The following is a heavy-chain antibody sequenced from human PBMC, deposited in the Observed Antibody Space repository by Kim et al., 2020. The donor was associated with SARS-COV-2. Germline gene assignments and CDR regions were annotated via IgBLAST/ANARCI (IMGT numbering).Heavy chain of an antibody. CDR2: IKSKIIGEPT. V-gene: IGHV3-15*01. CDR1: GFTFSNAW. CDR3: TTHHVETAMGL. J-gene: IGHJ4*02. Sequence: GGSLRLSCAASGFTFSNAWLSWVRQAPGKGLEWIGRIKSKIIGEPTDYAAPVKGRFIISRDDSKYMAFLQMNSLKTEDTAVYYCTTHHVETAMGLWGQGTLVTVSS. D-gene: IGHD5-18*01.